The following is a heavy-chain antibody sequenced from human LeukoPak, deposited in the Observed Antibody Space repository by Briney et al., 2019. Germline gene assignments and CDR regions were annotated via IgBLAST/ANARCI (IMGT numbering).Heavy chain of an antibody. CDR3: AHATQRLPTIMIDAFDI. Sequence: SVKVSCKASGGTFNNYAINWVRQAPGQGLEWVGRLIPLFGTPNYAQKFQGTVTITADDSTSPFYMDLSGLRSEDTAVYYCAHATQRLPTIMIDAFDIWGQGTRVTVSS. V-gene: IGHV1-69*13. D-gene: IGHD5-24*01. CDR1: GGTFNNYA. CDR2: LIPLFGTP. J-gene: IGHJ3*02.